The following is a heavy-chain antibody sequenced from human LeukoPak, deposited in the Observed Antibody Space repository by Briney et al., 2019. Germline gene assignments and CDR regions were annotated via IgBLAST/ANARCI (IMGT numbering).Heavy chain of an antibody. CDR3: ASFRWLALYYFDY. V-gene: IGHV4-34*01. CDR2: LNPSGST. CDR1: GGSFSGYY. J-gene: IGHJ4*02. D-gene: IGHD6-19*01. Sequence: SETLSLTCAVYGGSFSGYYWSWIRQSPGKGLEWIGELNPSGSTDYNPSLKSRVTISVDTSKNQFSVKLTSVTAADTAVYYCASFRWLALYYFDYWGQGTLVTVSS.